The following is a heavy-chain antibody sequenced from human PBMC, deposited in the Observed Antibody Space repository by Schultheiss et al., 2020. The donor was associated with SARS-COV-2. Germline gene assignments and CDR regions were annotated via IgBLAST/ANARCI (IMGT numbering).Heavy chain of an antibody. CDR1: GFTFSSYA. D-gene: IGHD1-1*01. CDR3: ARVPGTPGRGIDY. V-gene: IGHV3-23*01. J-gene: IGHJ4*02. CDR2: ISGSGGST. Sequence: GGSLRLSCAASGFTFSSYAMSWVRQAPGKGLEWVSAISGSGGSTYYADSVKGRFTISRDNAKNSLYLQMNSLRAEDTAVYYCARVPGTPGRGIDYWGQGTLVTVSS.